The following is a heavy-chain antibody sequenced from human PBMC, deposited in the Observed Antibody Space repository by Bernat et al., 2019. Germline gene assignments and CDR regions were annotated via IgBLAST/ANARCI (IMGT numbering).Heavy chain of an antibody. Sequence: EVQLVESGGGLVQPGGSLRLSCAASGSTFSDHYMDWVRQAPGKGLEWISRIRNKPNSYTTEYAASVKGRFTISRDDSKNSLYLQMNSLKTEDTAVYYCVRDAGYCSGGSCYNLFDPWGQGTLVTVSS. CDR1: GSTFSDHY. J-gene: IGHJ5*02. V-gene: IGHV3-72*01. D-gene: IGHD2-15*01. CDR3: VRDAGYCSGGSCYNLFDP. CDR2: IRNKPNSYTT.